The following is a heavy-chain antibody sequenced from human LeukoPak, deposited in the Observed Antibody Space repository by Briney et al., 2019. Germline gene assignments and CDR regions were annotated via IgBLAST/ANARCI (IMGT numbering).Heavy chain of an antibody. CDR3: IKSRGWLIRD. J-gene: IGHJ4*02. CDR2: IGVNGSET. CDR1: GFTFDDYV. V-gene: IGHV3-43*02. Sequence: GGSLRLSCAASGFTFDDYVMHWVRQAPGKGLEWVSLIGVNGSETHYADSVKGRFTISRDNSRNSLSLQMNSLRPEDTALYYCIKSRGWLIRDWGPGTVVTVSS. D-gene: IGHD6-19*01.